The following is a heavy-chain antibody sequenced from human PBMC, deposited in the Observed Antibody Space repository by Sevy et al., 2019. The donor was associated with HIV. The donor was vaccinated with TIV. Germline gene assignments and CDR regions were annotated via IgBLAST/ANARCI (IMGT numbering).Heavy chain of an antibody. CDR2: LSFGCGEI. CDR1: GFTFSKYS. Sequence: GGSLRLSCAASGFTFSKYSMSWVRQPPGKGLEWVSTLSFGCGEINYADSVKGRFTISRDNSKRSVYLQMSNLRPEDTAVYYCAREGCTKPHDYWGQGTLVTVSS. CDR3: AREGCTKPHDY. V-gene: IGHV3-23*01. J-gene: IGHJ4*02. D-gene: IGHD2-8*01.